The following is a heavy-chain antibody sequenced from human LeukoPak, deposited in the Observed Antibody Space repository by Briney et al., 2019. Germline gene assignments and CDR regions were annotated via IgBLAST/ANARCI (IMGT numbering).Heavy chain of an antibody. CDR1: GYTFTSYY. CDR3: ARIGKQLNWFDP. Sequence: GASVKVSCKASGYTFTSYYMHWVRQAPGQGLEWMGIINPSGGSTSYAQKFQGRVTMTRDMSTSTVYMELSRLISDDTAVYYCARIGKQLNWFDPWGQGTLVTVSS. J-gene: IGHJ5*02. D-gene: IGHD6-13*01. CDR2: INPSGGST. V-gene: IGHV1-46*01.